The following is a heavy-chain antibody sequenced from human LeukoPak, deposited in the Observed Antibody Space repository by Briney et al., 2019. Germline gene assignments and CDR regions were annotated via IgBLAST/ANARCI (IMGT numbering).Heavy chain of an antibody. Sequence: SETLSLTCAVSGGSISSGGYSWSWIRQPPGKGLEWIGYIYHSGSTYYNPSLKSRVTISVDRSKNQFSLKLSSVTAADTAVYYCARASYYYDSSGYYKGRDYFDYWGQGTLVTVSS. J-gene: IGHJ4*02. CDR3: ARASYYYDSSGYYKGRDYFDY. CDR1: GGSISSGGYS. V-gene: IGHV4-30-2*01. D-gene: IGHD3-22*01. CDR2: IYHSGST.